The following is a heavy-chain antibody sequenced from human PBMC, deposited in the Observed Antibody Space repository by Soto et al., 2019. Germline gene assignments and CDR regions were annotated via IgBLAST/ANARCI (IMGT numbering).Heavy chain of an antibody. CDR2: FDPEDVET. CDR3: AASFQRGDFDY. J-gene: IGHJ4*02. Sequence: ASVKVSCKVSGYTLTELSMHWVRQAPGKGLEWMGGFDPEDVETIYAQRFQGRVTMTEDASTDTAYMELSSLRSEDTAVYYCAASFQRGDFDYWGQGTLVTVSS. CDR1: GYTLTELS. D-gene: IGHD3-16*01. V-gene: IGHV1-24*01.